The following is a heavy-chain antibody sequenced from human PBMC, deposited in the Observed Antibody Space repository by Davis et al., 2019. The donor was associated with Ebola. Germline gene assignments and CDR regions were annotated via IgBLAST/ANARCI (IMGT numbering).Heavy chain of an antibody. V-gene: IGHV4-34*01. D-gene: IGHD2-2*01. CDR2: INHSGST. CDR1: GGSFSGYY. CDR3: ARGPRVPAAKRGPRNGYYMDV. J-gene: IGHJ6*03. Sequence: SETLSLTCAVYGGSFSGYYWSWIRQPPGKGLEWIGEINHSGSTNYNPSLKSRVTISVDTSKNQFSLKLSSVTAADTAVYYCARGPRVPAAKRGPRNGYYMDVWGKGTTVTVSS.